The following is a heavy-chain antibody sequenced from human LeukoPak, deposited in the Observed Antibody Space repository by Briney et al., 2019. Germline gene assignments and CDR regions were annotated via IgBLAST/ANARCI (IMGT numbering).Heavy chain of an antibody. CDR1: GGSFSGYY. D-gene: IGHD3-10*01. J-gene: IGHJ5*02. CDR2: INHSGST. V-gene: IGHV4-34*01. Sequence: PSETLSLTCAVYGGSFSGYYWSWIRQPPGKGLEWIGEINHSGSTNYNPSLKSRVTISVDTSKNQFSLKLRSVTAADTAVYYCARHFVVRPNWFDPWGQGTLVTVSS. CDR3: ARHFVVRPNWFDP.